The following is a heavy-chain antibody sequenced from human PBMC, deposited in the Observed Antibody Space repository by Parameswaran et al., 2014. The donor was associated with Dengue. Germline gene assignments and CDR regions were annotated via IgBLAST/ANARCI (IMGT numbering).Heavy chain of an antibody. J-gene: IGHJ6*02. CDR3: ARNGDYGILDYYGMDV. V-gene: IGHV3-7*01. CDR2: IKQDGSEK. D-gene: IGHD4-17*01. Sequence: VRQMPGKGLEWVANIKQDGSEKYYVDSVKGRFTISRDNAKNSLYLQMNSLRAEDTAVYYCARNGDYGILDYYGMDVWGQGTTVTVSS.